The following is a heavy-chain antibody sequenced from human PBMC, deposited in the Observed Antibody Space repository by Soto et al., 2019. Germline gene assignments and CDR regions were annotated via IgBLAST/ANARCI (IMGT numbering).Heavy chain of an antibody. J-gene: IGHJ4*02. CDR1: GGSFSEYYY. V-gene: IGHV4-34*01. D-gene: IGHD1-26*01. Sequence: PSETLSLTCAVYGGSFSEYYYWSWIRQPPGKGLEWIGEVTHSGGTNYNPSLKSRVTLSVDTSKNQLSLKLTSVTAADTAVYYCAGGSGAAWEVGFYWGQGSLVTVSS. CDR3: AGGSGAAWEVGFY. CDR2: VTHSGGT.